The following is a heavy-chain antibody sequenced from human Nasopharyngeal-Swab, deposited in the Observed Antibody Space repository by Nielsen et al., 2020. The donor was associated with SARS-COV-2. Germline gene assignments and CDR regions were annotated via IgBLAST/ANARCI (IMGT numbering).Heavy chain of an antibody. V-gene: IGHV1-8*01. Sequence: WVRQALGQGLEWMGWMNPNSGNTGYAQKFQGRVTMTRNTSISTAYMELSSLRSEDTAVYYCARGHRGYSGYDYYYYYMDVWGKGTTVTVSS. CDR2: MNPNSGNT. CDR3: ARGHRGYSGYDYYYYYMDV. J-gene: IGHJ6*03. D-gene: IGHD5-12*01.